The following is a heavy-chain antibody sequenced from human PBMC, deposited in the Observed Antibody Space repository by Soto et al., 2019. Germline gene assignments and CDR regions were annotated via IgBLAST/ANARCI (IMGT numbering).Heavy chain of an antibody. Sequence: QVQLVQSGADVKKPGASVKVSCKASGYTFTDYYMHWVRQAPGQGLEWMGWINPNSGDTDFAQKFQGRVTMTTDTSLKTAYMELSGLRSDDTAVYYCARDATLTLFVRFDHWGQGTLVTVSS. CDR1: GYTFTDYY. D-gene: IGHD4-17*01. V-gene: IGHV1-2*02. J-gene: IGHJ5*02. CDR2: INPNSGDT. CDR3: ARDATLTLFVRFDH.